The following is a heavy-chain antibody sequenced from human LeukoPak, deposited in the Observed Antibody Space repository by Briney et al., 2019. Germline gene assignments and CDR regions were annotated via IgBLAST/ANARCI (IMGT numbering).Heavy chain of an antibody. V-gene: IGHV3-23*01. CDR2: ISGSGGST. D-gene: IGHD2-15*01. J-gene: IGHJ4*02. CDR3: AKAGAVVVVAAKYFDY. CDR1: GFTFSSYA. Sequence: PGGSLRLSCAASGFTFSSYAMSWVRQAPGKGLEWVSAISGSGGSTYYADSVKGRFTISRDNSKNTLYLQMNSLRADDTAVYYCAKAGAVVVVAAKYFDYWGQGTLVTVSS.